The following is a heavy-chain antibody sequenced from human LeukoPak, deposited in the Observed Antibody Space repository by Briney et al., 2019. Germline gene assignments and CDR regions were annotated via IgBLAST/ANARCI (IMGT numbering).Heavy chain of an antibody. CDR1: GGSIGSFY. CDR2: IYYSGST. D-gene: IGHD2-21*01. CDR3: ARRIPFDY. Sequence: SETLSLTCTVSGGSIGSFYWTWIRQPPGMGLEWIGYIYYSGSTNYNPSLKSRVTISVDTSKNQFSLKLSSVTAADTAVYYCARRIPFDYWGQGTLVTVSS. V-gene: IGHV4-59*08. J-gene: IGHJ4*02.